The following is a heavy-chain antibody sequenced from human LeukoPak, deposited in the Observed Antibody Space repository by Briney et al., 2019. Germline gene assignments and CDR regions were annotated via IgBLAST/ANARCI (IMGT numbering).Heavy chain of an antibody. Sequence: PGGFLRLSCAASGLTVSSYMSWVRRAPGKGLEWVSVIYSGGSTYYADSVKGRFTISRDNSENTLYLQMNSLRAEDTAVYYCARVDKGGYFDYWGQGTLVTVSS. CDR1: GLTVSSY. D-gene: IGHD2-2*03. J-gene: IGHJ4*02. V-gene: IGHV3-53*01. CDR2: IYSGGST. CDR3: ARVDKGGYFDY.